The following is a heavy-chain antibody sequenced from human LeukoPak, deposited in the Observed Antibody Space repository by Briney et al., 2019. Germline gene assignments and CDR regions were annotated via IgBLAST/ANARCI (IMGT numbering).Heavy chain of an antibody. J-gene: IGHJ4*02. D-gene: IGHD4-11*01. CDR1: GGSISSYY. Sequence: SETLSLTCTVSGGSISSYYWSWIRQPPGKGLEWIGYIYYSGTTNYNPSLKSRVTISVDTSKNQFSLKLTSVTAADTAVYYCATSNWLRDSNFDSWGQGTLVTVSS. CDR3: ATSNWLRDSNFDS. CDR2: IYYSGTT. V-gene: IGHV4-59*08.